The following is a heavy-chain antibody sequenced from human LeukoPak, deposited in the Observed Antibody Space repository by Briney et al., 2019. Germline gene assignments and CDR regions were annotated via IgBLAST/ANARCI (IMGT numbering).Heavy chain of an antibody. CDR3: ARDKNYYGSGSPSLDAFDI. D-gene: IGHD3-10*01. CDR1: GFTFSSYW. J-gene: IGHJ3*02. V-gene: IGHV3-33*08. Sequence: GGSLRLSCAASGFTFSSYWMHWVRQAPGKGLEWVALIWYDGSNLYYADSVKGRFTISKDSSKNTLYLHMNSLRAEDTAVYYCARDKNYYGSGSPSLDAFDIWGQGTMVTVSS. CDR2: IWYDGSNL.